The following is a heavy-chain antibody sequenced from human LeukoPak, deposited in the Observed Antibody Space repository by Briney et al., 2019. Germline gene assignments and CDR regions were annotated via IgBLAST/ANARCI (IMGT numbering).Heavy chain of an antibody. J-gene: IGHJ4*01. D-gene: IGHD4-17*01. CDR1: GFSVNDNY. V-gene: IGHV3-53*01. CDR3: ARTNPVYGDYTY. CDR2: MFPDGRT. Sequence: GGSLRLSCAVSGFSVNDNYMSWVRQSPGKGLQWVSVMFPDGRTYYADSVKGRVTISRDLARNTRLLQMHSLRADDTAVHYWARTNPVYGDYTYSGQGTPVTVPS.